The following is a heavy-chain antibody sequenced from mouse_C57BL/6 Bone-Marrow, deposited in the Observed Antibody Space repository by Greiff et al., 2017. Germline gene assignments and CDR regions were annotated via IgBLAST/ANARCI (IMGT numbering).Heavy chain of an antibody. CDR2: IYPRSGNT. Sequence: VQLQQSGAELARPGASVKLSCKASGYTFTSYGISWVKQRTGQGLEWIGEIYPRSGNTYYNEKFKGKATLTADKSSSTAYMELRSLTSEDSAVYFCARPPNGEYAMDYWGQGTAVTVSS. CDR3: ARPPNGEYAMDY. V-gene: IGHV1-81*01. J-gene: IGHJ4*01. D-gene: IGHD4-1*01. CDR1: GYTFTSYG.